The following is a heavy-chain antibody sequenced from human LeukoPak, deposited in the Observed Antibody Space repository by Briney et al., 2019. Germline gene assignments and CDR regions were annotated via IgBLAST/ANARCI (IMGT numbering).Heavy chain of an antibody. Sequence: EASVKVSCKASGYSFSSYGISWVRQAPGQGLEWMGWISGYNGDTNYAQKFQGRVMMTTDTSTSTAYMEMRNLRSDDTAVYYCARDKEYFDWLRSYYYDFWGQGTLVTVSS. V-gene: IGHV1-18*01. J-gene: IGHJ4*02. CDR1: GYSFSSYG. CDR2: ISGYNGDT. D-gene: IGHD3-9*01. CDR3: ARDKEYFDWLRSYYYDF.